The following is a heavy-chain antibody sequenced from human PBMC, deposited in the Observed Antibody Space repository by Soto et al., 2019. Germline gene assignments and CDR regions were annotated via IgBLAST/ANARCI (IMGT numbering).Heavy chain of an antibody. V-gene: IGHV1-69*12. CDR2: IMPIFRAP. CDR1: GGAFSDYA. CDR3: ASWLKGPDIGNYYYVMDV. Sequence: QVQLVQSGAEVKKPGSSVKVSCKASGGAFSDYAFSWVRQAPGQGLEWLGGIMPIFRAPDYAQKFQGRVTITAEDFTRTAYMEMNSLRSEDTAVYYCASWLKGPDIGNYYYVMDVWGQGTTVTVS. J-gene: IGHJ6*02. D-gene: IGHD2-15*01.